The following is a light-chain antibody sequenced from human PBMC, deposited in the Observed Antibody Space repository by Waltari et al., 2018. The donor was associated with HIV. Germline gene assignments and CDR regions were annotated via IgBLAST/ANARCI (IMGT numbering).Light chain of an antibody. CDR1: NIAGRK. Sequence: YVLTQPPSVSVAPGQTARITCGGDNIAGRKVHWYQRRPGQAPALVVFDDSDRPSGIPERFSGSISGNTATLIISRVEDGDEADYYCQVWVESNEQVVFGGGTRLTVL. CDR2: DDS. J-gene: IGLJ2*01. V-gene: IGLV3-21*02. CDR3: QVWVESNEQVV.